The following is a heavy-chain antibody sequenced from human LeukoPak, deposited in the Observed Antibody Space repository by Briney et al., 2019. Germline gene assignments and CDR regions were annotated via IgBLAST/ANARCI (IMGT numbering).Heavy chain of an antibody. CDR3: ARDLNWSPRYFDS. D-gene: IGHD1-1*01. Sequence: PGGSLRLSCAASGFTVSSNYMSWVRQAPGKGLEWVSSISGSGGSTFYADSVKGRFTISRDNSKNTLSLQMNSLRAEDTAIYYCARDLNWSPRYFDSWGQGTLVTVSS. V-gene: IGHV3-23*01. J-gene: IGHJ4*02. CDR2: ISGSGGST. CDR1: GFTVSSNY.